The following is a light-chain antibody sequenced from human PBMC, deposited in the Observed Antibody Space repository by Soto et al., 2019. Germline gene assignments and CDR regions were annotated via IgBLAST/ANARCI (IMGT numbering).Light chain of an antibody. CDR1: QGISDY. Sequence: DIQLTQSPSFLSASVGDRVTITCRASQGISDYLAWYQQEPGKAPKLLIYATSTLQSGVPSRFSGSGSGTEFTLTISSLQPDDFATYFCQQYHTYPWTFGQGTKVDIK. J-gene: IGKJ1*01. CDR2: ATS. CDR3: QQYHTYPWT. V-gene: IGKV1-9*01.